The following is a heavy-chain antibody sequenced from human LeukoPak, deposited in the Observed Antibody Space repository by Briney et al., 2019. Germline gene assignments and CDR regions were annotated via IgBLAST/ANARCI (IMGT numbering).Heavy chain of an antibody. J-gene: IGHJ4*02. CDR1: GFTFSSYW. D-gene: IGHD5-18*01. V-gene: IGHV3-74*01. CDR2: IKGDGSST. Sequence: GGSLRLSCAASGFTFSSYWMHWVRHTPGKGLVWVSRIKGDGSSTSYADSVKGRFTISRDNDKNTLYLQMNSLRAEDTAVYYCARDGYSFGHDFDYWGQGTLVTVSS. CDR3: ARDGYSFGHDFDY.